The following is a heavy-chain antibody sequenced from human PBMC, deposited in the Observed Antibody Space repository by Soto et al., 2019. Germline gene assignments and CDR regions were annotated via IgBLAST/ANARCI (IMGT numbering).Heavy chain of an antibody. D-gene: IGHD6-19*01. V-gene: IGHV4-30-4*01. J-gene: IGHJ4*02. CDR2: IYYSGST. CDR1: GGSISSGDYY. CDR3: ARGWQQWLLYFDY. Sequence: PSETLSLTCTVSGGSISSGDYYWSWIRQPPGKGLEWIGYIYYSGSTYYNPSLKSRVTISVDTSKNQFSLKLSSVTAADTAVYYCARGWQQWLLYFDYWGQGTLVTVSS.